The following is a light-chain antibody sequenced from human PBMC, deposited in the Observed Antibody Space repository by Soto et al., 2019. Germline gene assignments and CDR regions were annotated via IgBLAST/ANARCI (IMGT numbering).Light chain of an antibody. J-gene: IGKJ1*01. CDR1: QSVSSSY. Sequence: EIVLTQSPGTLSLSPGERATLSCRASQSVSSSYLAWYQQKPGQAPRLLIYGASSRATGIPDRVSGSGSGTDFTLTISRLEPEDFAVYYCQQYGSSPWTFGQGTKVEIQ. CDR3: QQYGSSPWT. CDR2: GAS. V-gene: IGKV3-20*01.